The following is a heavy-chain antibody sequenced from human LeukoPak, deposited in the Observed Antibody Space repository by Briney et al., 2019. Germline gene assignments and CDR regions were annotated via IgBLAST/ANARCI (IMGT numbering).Heavy chain of an antibody. J-gene: IGHJ4*02. CDR1: GFTFSSYW. Sequence: PGGSLRLSCAASGFTFSSYWMSWVRQAPGKGLVWVSRVQDDERSASYGDSVKGRFTISKDNAKNILYLQMDGLRVEDTAVYYCVRGHVGTIFGVIPVNPLGYWGQGTLVTVSS. CDR2: VQDDERSA. V-gene: IGHV3-74*01. CDR3: VRGHVGTIFGVIPVNPLGY. D-gene: IGHD3-3*01.